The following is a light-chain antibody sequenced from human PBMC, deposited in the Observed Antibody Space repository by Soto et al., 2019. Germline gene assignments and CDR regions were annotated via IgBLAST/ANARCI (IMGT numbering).Light chain of an antibody. Sequence: EVVLTQSPGALSLSPWGRSTLXCRASQSVSRRLAWYQQRPGQSPRLLISGASMRASGVPVRFIGSGSGTDFTLTITRLEPEDFAVYYCQQYGGSPITFGLGTRLEIK. CDR3: QQYGGSPIT. V-gene: IGKV3-20*01. CDR2: GAS. J-gene: IGKJ5*01. CDR1: QSVSRR.